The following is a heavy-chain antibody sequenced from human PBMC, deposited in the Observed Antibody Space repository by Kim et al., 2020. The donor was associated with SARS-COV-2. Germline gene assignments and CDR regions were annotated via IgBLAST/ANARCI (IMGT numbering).Heavy chain of an antibody. D-gene: IGHD6-6*01. CDR3: AKDLASGSSKNRDFDL. V-gene: IGHV3-30*18. CDR2: ISYDGSNK. CDR1: GFTFSSYG. Sequence: GGSLRLSCAASGFTFSSYGMHWVRQAPGKGLEWVAVISYDGSNKYYADSVKGRFTISRDNSKNTLYLQMNSLRAEDTAVYYCAKDLASGSSKNRDFDLWGRGTLVTVSS. J-gene: IGHJ2*01.